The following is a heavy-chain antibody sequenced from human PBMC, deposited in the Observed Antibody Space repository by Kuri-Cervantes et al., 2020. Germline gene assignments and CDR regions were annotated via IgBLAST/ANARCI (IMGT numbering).Heavy chain of an antibody. J-gene: IGHJ3*02. CDR2: TRNKANSYTT. CDR3: ARDRSGCSSTSCYLDAFDI. CDR1: GFTFSDHY. Sequence: LSLTCAASGFTFSDHYMDWVRQAPGKGLEWVGRTRNKANSYTTEYAASVKGRFTISRDDSKNSLYLQMNSLRAEDTAVYYCARDRSGCSSTSCYLDAFDIWGQGTMVTVSS. V-gene: IGHV3-72*01. D-gene: IGHD2-2*01.